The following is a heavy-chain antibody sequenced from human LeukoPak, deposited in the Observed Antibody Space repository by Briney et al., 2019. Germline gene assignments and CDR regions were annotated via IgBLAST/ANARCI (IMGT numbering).Heavy chain of an antibody. D-gene: IGHD3-16*01. Sequence: SETLSLTCTVSGGSISSHYWSWIRQPPGKGLEWIGYIYYSGSTNYNPSLKSRVNISVDTSKNQFSLKLSSVTAADTAVYYCARDLGVAGEYYYYYMDVWGKGTTVTVSS. CDR2: IYYSGST. CDR3: ARDLGVAGEYYYYYMDV. J-gene: IGHJ6*03. CDR1: GGSISSHY. V-gene: IGHV4-59*11.